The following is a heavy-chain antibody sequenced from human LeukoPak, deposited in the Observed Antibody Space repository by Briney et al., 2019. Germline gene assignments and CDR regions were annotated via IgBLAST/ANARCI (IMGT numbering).Heavy chain of an antibody. CDR2: INPNSGGT. D-gene: IGHD6-13*01. CDR3: ARAAAGTMGSGMDV. V-gene: IGHV1-2*02. J-gene: IGHJ6*02. Sequence: ASVKVSCKASGYTFTGYYMHWVRQAPGQGLKWMGWINPNSGGTNYAQKFQGRVTMTRDTSISTAYMELSRLRSDDTAVYYCARAAAGTMGSGMDVWGQGTTVTVSS. CDR1: GYTFTGYY.